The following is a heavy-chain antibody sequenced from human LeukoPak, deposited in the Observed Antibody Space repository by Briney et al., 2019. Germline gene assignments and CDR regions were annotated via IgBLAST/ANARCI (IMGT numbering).Heavy chain of an antibody. Sequence: ASVKVSCTASGGTFSSYAISWVRQAPGQGLEWMGGIIPIFGTANYAQKFQGRVTITADESTSTAYMELSSLRSEDTAVYYCARVDSSSSSEWFDPWGQGTLVTVSS. CDR3: ARVDSSSSSEWFDP. V-gene: IGHV1-69*13. D-gene: IGHD6-6*01. CDR1: GGTFSSYA. CDR2: IIPIFGTA. J-gene: IGHJ5*02.